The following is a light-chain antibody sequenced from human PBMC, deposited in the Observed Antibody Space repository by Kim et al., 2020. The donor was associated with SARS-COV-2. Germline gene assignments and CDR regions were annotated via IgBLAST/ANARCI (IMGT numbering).Light chain of an antibody. Sequence: YQWERATLSCRASHRVCSSSLAWYQQKPGQAPRLLIYCASSRATGIPDRFSGSGSGTDFTLTISRLEPEDFAGYYCQHYGSSLYTFGQGTKLEIK. CDR3: QHYGSSLYT. CDR1: HRVCSSS. J-gene: IGKJ2*01. CDR2: CAS. V-gene: IGKV3-20*01.